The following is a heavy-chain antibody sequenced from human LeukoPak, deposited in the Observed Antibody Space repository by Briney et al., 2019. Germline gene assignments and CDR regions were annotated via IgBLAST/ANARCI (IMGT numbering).Heavy chain of an antibody. CDR3: ARDLGGGDGYNYLDY. CDR1: GGSISSGGYS. J-gene: IGHJ4*02. Sequence: SETLSLTCAVSGGSISSGGYSWSWIRQPPGKGLEWIGYIYYSGSTYYNPSLKSRVTISVDTSKNQFSLKLSSVTAADTAVYYCARDLGGGDGYNYLDYWGQGTLVTVSS. D-gene: IGHD5-24*01. CDR2: IYYSGST. V-gene: IGHV4-30-2*05.